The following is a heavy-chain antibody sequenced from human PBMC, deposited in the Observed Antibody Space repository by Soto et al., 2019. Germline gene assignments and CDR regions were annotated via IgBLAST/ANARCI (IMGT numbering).Heavy chain of an antibody. J-gene: IGHJ5*02. V-gene: IGHV5-51*01. D-gene: IGHD2-21*02. Sequence: PGESLKISCKGSGYTLSNFLIAWVRQMPGKGLEWMGIIYPGDSDTRYSPSFQGQVIISADKSISTAYLQWSSLKASDTAMYYCARRDFSGPEANWFDPWGQGTLVTVSS. CDR3: ARRDFSGPEANWFDP. CDR1: GYTLSNFL. CDR2: IYPGDSDT.